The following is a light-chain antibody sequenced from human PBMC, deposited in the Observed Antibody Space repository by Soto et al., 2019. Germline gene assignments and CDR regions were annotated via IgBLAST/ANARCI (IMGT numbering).Light chain of an antibody. V-gene: IGKV1-5*01. CDR1: QSVTAS. J-gene: IGKJ1*01. CDR2: DVS. CDR3: QQYDYSRT. Sequence: DIQMTQSPSTLSGSVGDSVTITCRASQSVTASLAWYQQKPGEAPKLLIYDVSNLETGVPSRFSGSGSGTELSLTIRSLQPDDFASYYCQQYDYSRTFGQGTKVDIK.